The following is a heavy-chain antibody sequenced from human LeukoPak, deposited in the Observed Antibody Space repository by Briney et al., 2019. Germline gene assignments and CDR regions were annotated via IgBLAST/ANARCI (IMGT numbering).Heavy chain of an antibody. CDR1: GGSFSGYY. Sequence: SETLSLTCAVYGGSFSGYYWSWIRQPPGKGLEWIGEINHSGSTNYNPSLKSRVTISVDTSKNQFSLKLSSVTAADTAVYYCARTAGWGGYCYYYMDVWGKGTTVTVSS. CDR2: INHSGST. J-gene: IGHJ6*03. V-gene: IGHV4-34*01. D-gene: IGHD3-16*01. CDR3: ARTAGWGGYCYYYMDV.